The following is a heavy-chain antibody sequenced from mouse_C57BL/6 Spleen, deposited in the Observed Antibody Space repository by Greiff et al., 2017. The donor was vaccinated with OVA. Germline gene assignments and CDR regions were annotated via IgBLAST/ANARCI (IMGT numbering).Heavy chain of an antibody. J-gene: IGHJ4*01. V-gene: IGHV5-9-1*02. CDR3: TREYGYVYAMDY. D-gene: IGHD2-2*01. Sequence: EVHLVESGEGLVKPGGSLKLSCAASGFTFSSYAMSWVRQTPEKRLEWVAYISSGGDYIYYADTVKGRFTISRDNARNTLYLQMSSLKSEDTAMYYCTREYGYVYAMDYWGQGTSVTVSS. CDR1: GFTFSSYA. CDR2: ISSGGDYI.